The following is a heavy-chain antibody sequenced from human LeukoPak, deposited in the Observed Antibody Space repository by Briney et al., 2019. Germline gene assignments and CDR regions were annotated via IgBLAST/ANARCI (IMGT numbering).Heavy chain of an antibody. D-gene: IGHD3-9*01. J-gene: IGHJ6*03. CDR3: ARLHLLTGYPPDRGV. CDR2: MYYSGST. Sequence: SETLSLTCSVSGGSISSNTYYWGWIRQPPGKGLEWIGTMYYSGSTYNNPSLNSRVTISVDTSKNQFSLKLSSVTAADTAVYYCARLHLLTGYPPDRGVWGKGPTVT. CDR1: GGSISSNTYY. V-gene: IGHV4-39*01.